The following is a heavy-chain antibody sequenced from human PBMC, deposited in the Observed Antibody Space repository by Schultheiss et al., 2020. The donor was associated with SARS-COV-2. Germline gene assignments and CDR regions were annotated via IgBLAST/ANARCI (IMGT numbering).Heavy chain of an antibody. V-gene: IGHV3-66*01. D-gene: IGHD5-18*01. CDR1: GFTVSSNY. CDR2: IYSGGST. Sequence: GGSLRLSCAASGFTVSSNYMIWVRQAPGKGLEWVSVIYSGGSTYYADSVKCRFTIFRDNPKNSLYLQMNSLRAEDTAVYYCARDRAAMVYYYYYGMDVWGQGATVTVSS. J-gene: IGHJ6*01. CDR3: ARDRAAMVYYYYYGMDV.